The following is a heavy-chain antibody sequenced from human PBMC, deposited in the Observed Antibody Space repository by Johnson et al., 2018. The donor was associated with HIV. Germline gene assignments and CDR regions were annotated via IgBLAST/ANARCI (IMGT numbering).Heavy chain of an antibody. CDR1: GFSFSSYG. V-gene: IGHV3-30*18. J-gene: IGHJ3*02. CDR3: AKSTQASIVRESGPYGAFDI. Sequence: QVQLVESGGGVVQPGRSLRLSCAASGFSFSSYGMHWVRQAPGKGLEWVAVISYDGSNKYYADSVKGRFTISRDNSKNTLYLQMNSLRAEDTALYYWAKSTQASIVRESGPYGAFDIWGQGTMVTVSS. CDR2: ISYDGSNK. D-gene: IGHD3-10*01.